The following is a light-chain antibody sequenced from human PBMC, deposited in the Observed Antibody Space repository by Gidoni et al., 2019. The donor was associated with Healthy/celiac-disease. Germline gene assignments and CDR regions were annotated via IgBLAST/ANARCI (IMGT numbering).Light chain of an antibody. CDR1: QSISSY. Sequence: DIQMNQSPSTLSASVGDRVTITCRASQSISSYLNWYQQKPGKAPKLLIYAASSLQSGVPSRFSGSGSGTDFTLTISSLQPEDFATYYCQQSYSTPFTFAPXTKVDIK. CDR3: QQSYSTPFT. J-gene: IGKJ3*01. V-gene: IGKV1-39*01. CDR2: AAS.